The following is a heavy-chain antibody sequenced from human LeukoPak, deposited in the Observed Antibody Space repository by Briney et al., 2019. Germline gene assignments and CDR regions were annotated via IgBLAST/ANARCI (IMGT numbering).Heavy chain of an antibody. J-gene: IGHJ4*02. CDR1: GGTFSSYA. CDR2: IIPIFGTA. CDR3: ARDKGSFYAVRGVIQMDH. Sequence: GASVKVSCKASGGTFSSYAISWVRQAPGQGLEWMGGIIPIFGTANCAQKFQGRVTITADESTSTAYMELSSLRSEDTAVYYCARDKGSFYAVRGVIQMDHWGQGTLVTVSS. V-gene: IGHV1-69*13. D-gene: IGHD3-10*01.